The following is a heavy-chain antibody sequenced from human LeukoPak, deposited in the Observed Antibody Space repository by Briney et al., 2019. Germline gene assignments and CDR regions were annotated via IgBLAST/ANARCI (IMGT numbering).Heavy chain of an antibody. CDR3: ARGPRIVVVVAATLPHAFDI. D-gene: IGHD2-15*01. CDR2: INHSGST. Sequence: SETLSLTCAVYGGSFSGYYWSWIRQPPGKGLEWIGEINHSGSTNHNPSLKSRVTISVDTSKNQFSLKLSSVTAADTAVYYCARGPRIVVVVAATLPHAFDIWGQGTMVTVSS. CDR1: GGSFSGYY. J-gene: IGHJ3*02. V-gene: IGHV4-34*01.